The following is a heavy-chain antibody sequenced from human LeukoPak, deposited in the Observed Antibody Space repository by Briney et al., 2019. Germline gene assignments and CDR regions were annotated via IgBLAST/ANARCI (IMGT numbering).Heavy chain of an antibody. V-gene: IGHV3-74*01. CDR1: GFTFSSHW. D-gene: IGHD3-16*01. J-gene: IGHJ4*02. CDR2: ISPDGSSA. Sequence: QPGGSLGLSCAASGFTFSSHWMHWVRQAPGKGLGGSSRISPDGSSAIYADAVKVRFTISRDNAKNTMYLQMNRLRAEDTAVYYCARVNVCPRCHFAYWGEGTLVTVSS. CDR3: ARVNVCPRCHFAY.